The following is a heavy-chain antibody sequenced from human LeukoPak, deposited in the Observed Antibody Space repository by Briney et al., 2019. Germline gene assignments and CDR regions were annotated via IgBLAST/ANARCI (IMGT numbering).Heavy chain of an antibody. CDR1: GYTFTGYY. Sequence: ASVKVSCKASGYTFTGYYMRWVRQAPGQGLEWMGWINPNSGGTNYAQKFQGRVTMTRDTSISTAYMELSRLRSDDTAVYYCARTIVGATDDAFDIWGQGTMVTVSS. V-gene: IGHV1-2*02. CDR2: INPNSGGT. CDR3: ARTIVGATDDAFDI. D-gene: IGHD1-26*01. J-gene: IGHJ3*02.